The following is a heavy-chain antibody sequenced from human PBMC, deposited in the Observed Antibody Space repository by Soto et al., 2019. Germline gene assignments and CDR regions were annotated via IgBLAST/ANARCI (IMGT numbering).Heavy chain of an antibody. CDR3: AKDKGGRYCSRTSCLYSFDY. J-gene: IGHJ4*02. Sequence: EVQLLESGGGLVQPGGSLRLSCTASGFTFSTYAMSWVRQAPGKGLEWVSTISDSGSTYYADSVKGRFTISRDNSKNTLYREMNSLRAEDTAVYYCAKDKGGRYCSRTSCLYSFDYWGQVTLVTVSS. CDR2: ISDSGST. V-gene: IGHV3-23*01. D-gene: IGHD2-2*01. CDR1: GFTFSTYA.